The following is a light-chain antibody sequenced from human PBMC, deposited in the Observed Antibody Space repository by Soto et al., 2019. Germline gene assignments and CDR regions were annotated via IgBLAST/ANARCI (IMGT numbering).Light chain of an antibody. CDR2: YAS. J-gene: IGKJ1*01. CDR3: QQYSTYPWT. Sequence: DIQMTQSPSTLSASVGDRVTITCRASQSISSWLAWYQQKPGKAPKVLIFYASSLESGVPARFSGSGSATDFTLTISSLQPDDFAPYYCQQYSTYPWTFGQGTKVEIK. V-gene: IGKV1-5*01. CDR1: QSISSW.